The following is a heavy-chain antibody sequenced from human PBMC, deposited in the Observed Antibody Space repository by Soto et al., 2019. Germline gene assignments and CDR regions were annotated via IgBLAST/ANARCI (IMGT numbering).Heavy chain of an antibody. CDR3: ARDRTEWLRGWYFDL. Sequence: QVQLMESEGGVVQPGRSLRLSCAASGFTFSSYAMHWVSQAPGKGLEWVAVISYDGSNKYYADSVKGRFTISRDNSKNTLYLQMNSLRAEDTAVYYCARDRTEWLRGWYFDLWGRGTLVTVSS. V-gene: IGHV3-30-3*01. J-gene: IGHJ2*01. D-gene: IGHD5-12*01. CDR2: ISYDGSNK. CDR1: GFTFSSYA.